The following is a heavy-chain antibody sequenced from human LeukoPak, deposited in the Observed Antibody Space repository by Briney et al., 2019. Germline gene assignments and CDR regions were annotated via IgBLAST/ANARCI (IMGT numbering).Heavy chain of an antibody. D-gene: IGHD3-22*01. Sequence: ASVKVSCKVSGYTLTELSMHWVRQAPGKGLEWMGGFDPEDGETIYAQKFQGRVTMTEDTSTDTAYMELSSLRSEDTAVYYCARDWSASDSSGEDYWGQGTLVTVSS. V-gene: IGHV1-24*01. CDR1: GYTLTELS. CDR3: ARDWSASDSSGEDY. CDR2: FDPEDGET. J-gene: IGHJ4*02.